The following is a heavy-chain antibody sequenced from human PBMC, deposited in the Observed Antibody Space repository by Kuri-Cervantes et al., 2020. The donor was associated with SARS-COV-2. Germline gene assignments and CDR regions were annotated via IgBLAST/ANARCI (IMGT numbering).Heavy chain of an antibody. CDR1: GFTFSSYA. CDR2: ISYDGSNK. V-gene: IGHV3-30*04. J-gene: IGHJ5*02. Sequence: GESLKISCAASGFTFSSYAMHWVRQAPGKGLEWVAVISYDGSNKYYADSVKGRSTISRDNSKNTLYLQMNSLRAEDTAVYYCARPYSGSYQSWFDPWGQGTLVTVSS. CDR3: ARPYSGSYQSWFDP. D-gene: IGHD1-26*01.